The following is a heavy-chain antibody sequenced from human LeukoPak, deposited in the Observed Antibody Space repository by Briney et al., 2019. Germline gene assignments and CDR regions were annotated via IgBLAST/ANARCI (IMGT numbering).Heavy chain of an antibody. D-gene: IGHD3-10*01. CDR2: ISSTSNTM. CDR1: GFTFSSYS. V-gene: IGHV3-48*04. Sequence: GGSLRLSCAASGFTFSSYSMNWVRQAPGKGLEWVTYISSTSNTMYYADSVKGRFTISRDNAKTSLYLQMNSLTPEDTAVYYCARISVIRGLSSFDSWGQGTLVTVSS. J-gene: IGHJ4*02. CDR3: ARISVIRGLSSFDS.